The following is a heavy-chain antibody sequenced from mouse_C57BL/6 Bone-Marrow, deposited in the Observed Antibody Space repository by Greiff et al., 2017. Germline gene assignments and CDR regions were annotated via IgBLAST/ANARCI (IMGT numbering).Heavy chain of an antibody. CDR1: GYTFTSYW. D-gene: IGHD2-5*01. CDR2: IDPKSGGT. Sequence: QVQLQQPGAELVKPGASVKLSCKASGYTFTSYWMHWVKQRPGRGLEWIGRIDPKSGGTKYNEKFKSKATLTVDKPSSTAYMQLSSLTSEDSAVYYCTRGGAYYSNYDWYFDVWGTGTTVTVSS. J-gene: IGHJ1*03. V-gene: IGHV1-72*01. CDR3: TRGGAYYSNYDWYFDV.